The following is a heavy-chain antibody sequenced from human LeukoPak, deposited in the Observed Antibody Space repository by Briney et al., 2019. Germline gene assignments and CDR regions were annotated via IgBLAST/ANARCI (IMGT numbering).Heavy chain of an antibody. CDR2: IYQSGST. D-gene: IGHD4-17*01. CDR1: GGSISNYY. Sequence: PSETLSLTCTVSGGSISNYYWSWIRQPPGKGLEWIGYIYQSGSTDYNPSLKSRVTISVDTSRNQFSLKLSSVTASDTAVYYCARHLRSGAVDYWGQGTLVTVSS. J-gene: IGHJ4*02. CDR3: ARHLRSGAVDY. V-gene: IGHV4-59*08.